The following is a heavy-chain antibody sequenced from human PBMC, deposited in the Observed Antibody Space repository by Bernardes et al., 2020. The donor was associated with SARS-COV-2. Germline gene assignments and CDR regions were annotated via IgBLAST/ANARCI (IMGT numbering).Heavy chain of an antibody. V-gene: IGHV3-74*01. CDR2: INMDGSVT. CDR1: RFTFSSYW. CDR3: ARADCTSTSCHRGAFDI. D-gene: IGHD2-2*01. Sequence: GGSLRLSCAASRFTFSSYWMHWVRQVPGKGLVWVSRINMDGSVTTYADSVKGRFTISRDNAENTLYLQMNSLGAEDTAVYYCARADCTSTSCHRGAFDIWGQGTMVTVSS. J-gene: IGHJ3*02.